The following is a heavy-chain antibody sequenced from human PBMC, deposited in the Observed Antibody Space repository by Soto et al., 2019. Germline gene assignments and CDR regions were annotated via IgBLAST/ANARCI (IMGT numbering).Heavy chain of an antibody. D-gene: IGHD2-2*01. CDR3: ARGGSSINCSSTSCRYYYYYGMDV. CDR2: ISSSSSYI. J-gene: IGHJ6*02. Sequence: GGSLRLSCAASGFTFSSYSMNWVRQAPGKGLEWVSSISSSSSYIYYADSVKGRFTISRDNAKNSLYLQMNSLRAEDTAVYYCARGGSSINCSSTSCRYYYYYGMDVWGQGTTVTVSS. CDR1: GFTFSSYS. V-gene: IGHV3-21*01.